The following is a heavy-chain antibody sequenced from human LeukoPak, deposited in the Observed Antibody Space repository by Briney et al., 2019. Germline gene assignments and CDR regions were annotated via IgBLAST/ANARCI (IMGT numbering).Heavy chain of an antibody. CDR1: GFSISSYW. D-gene: IGHD1-26*01. CDR2: INSDGSSR. CDR3: TRVRVESGSNRVWYFDL. Sequence: GGSLRLSCAASGFSISSYWMHWVRQAPGKGLVWVSRINSDGSSRSYADSVKGRFTISRDNAQNTLYLQMNSLRAEDTAVYYCTRVRVESGSNRVWYFDLWGRGSLLAVSP. J-gene: IGHJ2*01. V-gene: IGHV3-74*01.